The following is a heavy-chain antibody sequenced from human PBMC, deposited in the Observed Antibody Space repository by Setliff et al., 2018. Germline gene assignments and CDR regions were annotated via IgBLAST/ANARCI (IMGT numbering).Heavy chain of an antibody. D-gene: IGHD3-10*01. Sequence: LSLTCTVSGASLRSGSNYWGWFRQPAGKGLEWIGRIYTDGTTNYNPSLKSRVSISADTSMNHFSLRMTSVSAADTAVYYCARGSTMIQGVRLYYHGLDVWGQGTTVTVSS. CDR3: ARGSTMIQGVRLYYHGLDV. CDR2: IYTDGTT. J-gene: IGHJ6*02. V-gene: IGHV4-61*02. CDR1: GASLRSGSNY.